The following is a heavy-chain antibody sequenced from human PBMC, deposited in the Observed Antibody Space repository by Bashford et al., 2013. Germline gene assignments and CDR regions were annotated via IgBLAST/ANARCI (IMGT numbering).Heavy chain of an antibody. CDR2: INPNSGGT. CDR3: ARSDDYGDYGTSYGMDV. CDR1: GYTFTGYY. D-gene: IGHD4-17*01. V-gene: IGHV1-2*02. Sequence: ASVKVSCKASGYTFTGYYMYWVRQAPGQGLEWMGWINPNSGGTNYAQKFQGRVTMTRDTSISTAYMELSSLRSEDTAVYYCARSDDYGDYGTSYGMDVWAKDHGHRLL. J-gene: IGHJ6*04.